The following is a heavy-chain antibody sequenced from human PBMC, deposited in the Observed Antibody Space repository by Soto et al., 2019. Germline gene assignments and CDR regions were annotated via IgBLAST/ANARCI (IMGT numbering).Heavy chain of an antibody. D-gene: IGHD5-12*01. Sequence: PXGCLRLSWAASGFAFSSYSMNWVRQAPGKGLEWVSSISSSSSYIYYADSVKGRFTISRDNAKNSLYLQMNSLRAEDTAVYYCARASDGYNYRELDYLGQGTLVTVSS. J-gene: IGHJ4*02. CDR3: ARASDGYNYRELDY. CDR1: GFAFSSYS. CDR2: ISSSSSYI. V-gene: IGHV3-21*01.